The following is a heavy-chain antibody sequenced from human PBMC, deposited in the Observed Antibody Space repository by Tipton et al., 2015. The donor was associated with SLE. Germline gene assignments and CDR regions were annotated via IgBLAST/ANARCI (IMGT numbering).Heavy chain of an antibody. Sequence: TLSLTCAVYGESFSGYYWCWIRQPPGKGLEWIGEINHRGSTNYNPSLKSRVTMSVDTSKNQFSLQLNSVTPEDTAVYYCARVKRGSSSWTGWFDPWGQGTLVTVSS. CDR1: GESFSGYY. CDR3: ARVKRGSSSWTGWFDP. D-gene: IGHD6-13*01. J-gene: IGHJ5*02. V-gene: IGHV4-34*01. CDR2: INHRGST.